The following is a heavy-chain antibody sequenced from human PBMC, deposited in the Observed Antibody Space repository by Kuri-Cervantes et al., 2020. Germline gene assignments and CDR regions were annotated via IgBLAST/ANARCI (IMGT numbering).Heavy chain of an antibody. D-gene: IGHD4-17*01. CDR2: IYHSGST. J-gene: IGHJ4*02. CDR1: GYSISSGYY. CDR3: ARDQTTGWFDY. Sequence: SQTLSLTCAVSGYSISSGYYWGWIRQPPGKGLEWIGSIYHSGSTYYNPSLKSRVTISVDTSKNQFSLELSSVTAADTAVYYCARDQTTGWFDYWGQGTLVTVSS. V-gene: IGHV4-38-2*02.